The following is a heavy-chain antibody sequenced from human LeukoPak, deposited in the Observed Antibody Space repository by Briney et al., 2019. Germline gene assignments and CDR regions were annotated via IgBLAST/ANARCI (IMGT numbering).Heavy chain of an antibody. CDR1: GYTFTGYY. J-gene: IGHJ4*02. V-gene: IGHV1-2*02. CDR3: ARVAGLVRWDSSGYYNDY. Sequence: ASVKVSCKASGYTFTGYYMHWVRQAPGQGLEWMGWINPNSGGTNYAQKFQGRVTMTRDTSISTAYMELSRLRSDDTAVYYCARVAGLVRWDSSGYYNDYWGQGTLVTVSS. D-gene: IGHD3-22*01. CDR2: INPNSGGT.